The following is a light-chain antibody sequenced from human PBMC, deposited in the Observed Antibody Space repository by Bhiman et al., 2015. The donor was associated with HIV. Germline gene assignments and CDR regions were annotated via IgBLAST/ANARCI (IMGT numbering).Light chain of an antibody. CDR2: QDY. Sequence: SYELTQPPSVSVSPGQTASITCSGDKLGEKYASWYLQKPDQSPILVIYQDYKRPSGIPERFSGSNSGNTATLTISGTQAMDEAAYYCQAWGDGAMVFGGGTKLTV. CDR3: QAWGDGAMV. V-gene: IGLV3-1*01. J-gene: IGLJ2*01. CDR1: KLGEKY.